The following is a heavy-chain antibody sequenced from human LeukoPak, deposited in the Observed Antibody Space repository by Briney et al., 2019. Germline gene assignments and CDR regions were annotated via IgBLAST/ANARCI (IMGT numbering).Heavy chain of an antibody. Sequence: SETLSLTCTVSGGSISSYYWSWIRQPAGKGLEWIGRVFTSGSTNYNPSLQSRVTMSVDTSKNQFSLKLRSVTAADTAVYSCARGPNYYYGMDVWGQGTTVTVSS. CDR1: GGSISSYY. J-gene: IGHJ6*02. CDR2: VFTSGST. V-gene: IGHV4-4*07. CDR3: ARGPNYYYGMDV.